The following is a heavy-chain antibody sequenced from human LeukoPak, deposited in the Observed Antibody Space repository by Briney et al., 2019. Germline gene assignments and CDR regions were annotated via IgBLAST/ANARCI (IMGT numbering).Heavy chain of an antibody. CDR3: ARAVTTYNWFDL. V-gene: IGHV1-46*04. D-gene: IGHD4-17*01. Sequence: GASVKVSCKASGYRFTSDYMNWVRQAPGQGLEWMGIINPSGGTTTYAQKLQGRVTMTRDTSTSTVYMELSSLRFEDTAVYYCARAVTTYNWFDLWGQGTLVTVSS. CDR1: GYRFTSDY. CDR2: INPSGGTT. J-gene: IGHJ5*02.